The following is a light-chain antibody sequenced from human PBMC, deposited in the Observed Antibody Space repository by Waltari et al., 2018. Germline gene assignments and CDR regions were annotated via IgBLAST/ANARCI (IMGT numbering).Light chain of an antibody. Sequence: ENVLTQSPGTLSLSPGDRATLSCRASHMVASNYIAWYQQRPGQAPRLLIFHASSRATGIPDRFSGSGSGTDLTLTISSLEPEDFAVYYCQHYGNSPQLTFAGGTGLEIK. J-gene: IGKJ4*01. CDR1: HMVASNY. CDR2: HAS. CDR3: QHYGNSPQLT. V-gene: IGKV3-20*01.